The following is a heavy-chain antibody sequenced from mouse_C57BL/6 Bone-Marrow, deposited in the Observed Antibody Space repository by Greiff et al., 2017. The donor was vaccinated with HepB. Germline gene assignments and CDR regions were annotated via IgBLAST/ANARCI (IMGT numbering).Heavy chain of an antibody. Sequence: VQLQQSGPGLVQPSQSLSITCTVSGFSLTSYGVHWVRQSPGKGLEWLGVIWRGGSTDYNAAFMSRLSITKDNSKSQVFFKMNSLQADDTAIYYCAKIYGSRFFYAMDYWGQGTSVTVSS. J-gene: IGHJ4*01. CDR1: GFSLTSYG. D-gene: IGHD1-1*01. CDR2: IWRGGST. V-gene: IGHV2-5*01. CDR3: AKIYGSRFFYAMDY.